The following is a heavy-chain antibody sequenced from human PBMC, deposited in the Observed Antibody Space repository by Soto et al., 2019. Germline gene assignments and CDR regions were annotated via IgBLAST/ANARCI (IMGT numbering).Heavy chain of an antibody. CDR3: ARDDSSSWFSSYYYGMDG. V-gene: IGHV1-2*02. J-gene: IGHJ6*02. CDR2: INPNSVGT. Sequence: ASVKVSCKASGYTFTGYYMHWVRQAPGQGLEWMGWINPNSVGTNYAQKFQGRVTMTRDTSISTAYMELSRLRSDDTAVYYCARDDSSSWFSSYYYGMDGWGQGTTVTVSS. D-gene: IGHD6-13*01. CDR1: GYTFTGYY.